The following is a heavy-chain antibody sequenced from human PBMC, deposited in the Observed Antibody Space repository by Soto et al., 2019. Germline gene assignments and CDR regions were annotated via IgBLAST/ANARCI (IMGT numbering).Heavy chain of an antibody. J-gene: IGHJ4*02. CDR1: GYTFTSYA. Sequence: QVQLVQSGAEEKKPGASVKVCCKASGYTFTSYAMHWVRQAPGQRLEWMGWINAGNGNTKYSQKFQGRVTITRDTSACTAYMELSSLISEDTAVYYCARGGPPIDYWGQGTLVTVSS. V-gene: IGHV1-3*05. D-gene: IGHD3-10*01. CDR2: INAGNGNT. CDR3: ARGGPPIDY.